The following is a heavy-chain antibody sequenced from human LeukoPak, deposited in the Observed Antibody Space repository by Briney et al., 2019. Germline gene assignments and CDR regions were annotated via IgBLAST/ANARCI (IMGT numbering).Heavy chain of an antibody. CDR1: GFTFSWYW. CDR2: IKEDGSAK. Sequence: GGSLRLSCAASGFTFSWYWMSWVRQAPGRGLEWVADIKEDGSAKYYVDSVKGRFTISRDNAKNSLFLQMNSLRAEDTAVYYCVRDYYGSGDYWGQGTLVTVSS. D-gene: IGHD3-10*01. V-gene: IGHV3-7*04. J-gene: IGHJ4*02. CDR3: VRDYYGSGDY.